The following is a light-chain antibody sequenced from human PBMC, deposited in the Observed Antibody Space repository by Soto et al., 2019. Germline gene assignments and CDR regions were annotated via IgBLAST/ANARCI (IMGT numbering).Light chain of an antibody. V-gene: IGLV1-40*01. CDR3: QSYDSSLSGHVV. CDR2: ANN. CDR1: SSNIGAGYD. J-gene: IGLJ2*01. Sequence: QSVLTQPPSESGAPGQRVTISCTGSSSNIGAGYDVHWYQQLPGTAPKLLIYANNNRPSGVPDRFSGSKSGTSASLAITGLQAEDEADYYCQSYDSSLSGHVVFGGGTKLTVL.